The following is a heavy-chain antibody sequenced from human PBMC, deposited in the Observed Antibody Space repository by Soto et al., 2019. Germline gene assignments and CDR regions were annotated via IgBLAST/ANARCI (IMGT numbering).Heavy chain of an antibody. Sequence: ASVKVSCKASGYTFTSYGISWVRQAPGQGLEWMGWISAYNGNTNYAQKLQGRVTMTTDTSTSTAYMELRNLRSDDTAVYYCARVGMKYSSSWYPDAFDIWGQGTMVTVSS. J-gene: IGHJ3*02. CDR2: ISAYNGNT. CDR3: ARVGMKYSSSWYPDAFDI. CDR1: GYTFTSYG. V-gene: IGHV1-18*01. D-gene: IGHD6-13*01.